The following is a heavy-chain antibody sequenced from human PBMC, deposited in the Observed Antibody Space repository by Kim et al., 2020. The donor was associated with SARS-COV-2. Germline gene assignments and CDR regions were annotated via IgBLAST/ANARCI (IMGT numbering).Heavy chain of an antibody. V-gene: IGHV3-49*04. CDR3: TRAHNIGRWAYYYYYYITG. D-gene: IGHD5-12*01. Sequence: GGSLRLSCTASGFTFGDYAMSWVRQAPGKGLEWVGFIRSKAYGGTTEYAASVKGRFTISRDDSKSIAYLQMNSLKTEDTAVYYCTRAHNIGRWAYYYYYYITGWGKRPTSTVSS. J-gene: IGHJ6*03. CDR2: IRSKAYGGTT. CDR1: GFTFGDYA.